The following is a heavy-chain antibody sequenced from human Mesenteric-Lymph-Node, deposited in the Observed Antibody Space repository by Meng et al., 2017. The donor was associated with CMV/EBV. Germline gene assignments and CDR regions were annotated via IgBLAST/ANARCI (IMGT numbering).Heavy chain of an antibody. V-gene: IGHV4-59*01. CDR1: GGSISGYY. Sequence: SETLSLTCTVSGGSISGYYWNWIRQPPGKGLEWIGYISYSGTTNYNPSLKSRVTISVDTSKNQYSLKVTSVTAADTAVYYCARAGYDLVVPAAILDYWGQGTLVTVSS. D-gene: IGHD2-2*02. CDR3: ARAGYDLVVPAAILDY. CDR2: ISYSGTT. J-gene: IGHJ4*02.